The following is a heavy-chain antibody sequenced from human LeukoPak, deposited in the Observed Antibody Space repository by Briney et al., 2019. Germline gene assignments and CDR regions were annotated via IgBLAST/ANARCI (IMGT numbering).Heavy chain of an antibody. V-gene: IGHV4-30-2*01. D-gene: IGHD3-22*01. CDR2: IYHSGST. CDR1: GGSISSGGYS. J-gene: IGHJ2*01. Sequence: PSQTLSLTCAVSGGSISSGGYSWSWIRQPPGRGLEWIGYIYHSGSTYYNPSLKSRVTISVDRSKNQFSLKLSSVTAADTAVYYCARDVSGSNWYFDLWGRGTLVTVSS. CDR3: ARDVSGSNWYFDL.